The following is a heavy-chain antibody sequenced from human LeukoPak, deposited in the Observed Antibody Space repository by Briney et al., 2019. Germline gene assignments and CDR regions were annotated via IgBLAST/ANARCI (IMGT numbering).Heavy chain of an antibody. CDR2: MYHDGKT. D-gene: IGHD5-24*01. V-gene: IGHV4-4*02. CDR1: GFIFSNYW. J-gene: IGHJ2*01. Sequence: GSLRLSCTASGFIFSNYWMTWVRQAPGKGLEWIGNMYHDGKTYYNPSLKSRFPLSIDTSKNQISLKLSSVAAADTAVYYCTSLRDGYHTWWYFHLWGRGTLVSVSS. CDR3: TSLRDGYHTWWYFHL.